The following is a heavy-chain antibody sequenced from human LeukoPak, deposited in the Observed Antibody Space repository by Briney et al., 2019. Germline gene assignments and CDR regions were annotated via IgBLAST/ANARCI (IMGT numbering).Heavy chain of an antibody. CDR3: AGQQWLVALLDY. Sequence: SETLSLTCTVSGGSISSSSYYWGWIRQPPGKGLEWIGSIYYSGSTYYNPSLRSRVTISVDTSKNQFSLKLSSVTAADTAVYYCAGQQWLVALLDYWGQGTLVTVSS. CDR2: IYYSGST. CDR1: GGSISSSSYY. V-gene: IGHV4-39*07. D-gene: IGHD6-19*01. J-gene: IGHJ4*02.